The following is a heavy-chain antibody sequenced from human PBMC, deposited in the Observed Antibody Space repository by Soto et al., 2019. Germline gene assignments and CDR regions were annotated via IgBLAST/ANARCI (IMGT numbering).Heavy chain of an antibody. CDR1: GFTFSSYS. D-gene: IGHD6-6*01. CDR3: VKAARPGSSSCWFDP. V-gene: IGHV3-21*01. Sequence: EVQLVESGGGLVQPGGSLRLSCAASGFTFSSYSMNWVRQAPGKGLEWVSSISSSSSYIYYADSVKGRFTISRDNAKNSLYLQMNSLRAEDTAVYYCVKAARPGSSSCWFDPWGQGTLVTVSS. J-gene: IGHJ5*02. CDR2: ISSSSSYI.